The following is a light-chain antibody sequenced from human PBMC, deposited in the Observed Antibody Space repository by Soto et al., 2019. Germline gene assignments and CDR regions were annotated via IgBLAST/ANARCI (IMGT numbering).Light chain of an antibody. Sequence: EIVLTQSPATLSLSPGERATLSCRASQSVSSYLAGYQQKPGQAPRLLIYDASNRATGIPARFSGSGSGTDFTRTMSSLEPEDFAVYYCQQRSNWPPYTVGQGTKLEIK. CDR3: QQRSNWPPYT. J-gene: IGKJ2*01. CDR1: QSVSSY. CDR2: DAS. V-gene: IGKV3-11*01.